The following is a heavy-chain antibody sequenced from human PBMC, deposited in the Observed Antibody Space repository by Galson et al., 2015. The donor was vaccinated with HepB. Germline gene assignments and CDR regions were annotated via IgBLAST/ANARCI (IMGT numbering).Heavy chain of an antibody. J-gene: IGHJ4*02. D-gene: IGHD3-22*01. CDR1: GYTFTGYY. V-gene: IGHV1-2*02. CDR3: AENYYDSSGLLFDY. Sequence: SVKVSCKASGYTFTGYYMHWVRQAPGQGLEWMGWINPNSGGTNYAQKFQGRVTMTRDTSISTAYMELSRLRSDDTAVYYCAENYYDSSGLLFDYWGQGTLSPSPQ. CDR2: INPNSGGT.